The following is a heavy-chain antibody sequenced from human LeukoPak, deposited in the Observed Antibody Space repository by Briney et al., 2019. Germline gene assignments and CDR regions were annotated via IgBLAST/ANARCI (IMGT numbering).Heavy chain of an antibody. CDR1: GYSISSGYY. CDR3: ARGLYYYDRSGYNDAFDI. J-gene: IGHJ3*02. V-gene: IGHV4-38-2*02. D-gene: IGHD3-22*01. CDR2: IYHSGST. Sequence: SETLSLTCTVSGYSISSGYYWGWIRQPPGKGLEVIGSIYHSGSTYYNPSLKSRVTISVDTSKNQFSLKLSSVTAADTAVYYCARGLYYYDRSGYNDAFDIWGQGTLVTVSS.